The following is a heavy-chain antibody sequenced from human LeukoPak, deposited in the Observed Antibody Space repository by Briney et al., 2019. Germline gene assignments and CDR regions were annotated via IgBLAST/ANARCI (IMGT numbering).Heavy chain of an antibody. CDR1: GGSISSYY. CDR3: ASSTLGIAVAGIPF. J-gene: IGHJ4*02. CDR2: IYYSGST. Sequence: SETLSLTCTVSGGSISSYYWSWIRQPPGKGLEWIGYIYYSGSTNYNPSLKSQVTISVDTSKNQFSLKLSSVTAADTAVYYCASSTLGIAVAGIPFWGQGTLVTVSS. D-gene: IGHD6-19*01. V-gene: IGHV4-59*01.